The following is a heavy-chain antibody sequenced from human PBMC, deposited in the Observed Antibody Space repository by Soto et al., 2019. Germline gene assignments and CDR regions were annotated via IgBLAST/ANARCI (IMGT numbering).Heavy chain of an antibody. J-gene: IGHJ6*02. CDR1: GYTFTSYA. V-gene: IGHV1-3*01. Sequence: QVQLVQSGAEVKKPGASVKDSCKASGYTFTSYAMHWVRQAPGQRLAWMGWINAGNGNTKYSQKFQGRVTITRDTSASTAYMELSSMRSEDTDVYYGGRRLLGGGGYYGMDVCGQGTTVTVSS. CDR2: INAGNGNT. D-gene: IGHD2-15*01. CDR3: GRRLLGGGGYYGMDV.